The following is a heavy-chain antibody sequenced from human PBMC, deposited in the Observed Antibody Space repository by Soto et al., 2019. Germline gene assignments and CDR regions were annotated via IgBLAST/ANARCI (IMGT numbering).Heavy chain of an antibody. Sequence: SVKVSCRASGGTFSSYAIIWLGRAPGQGLVWMGGIMPIWSTANYAQKFQGRVTITADESTSTAYIKLSSLRPEDTAVYYCARDRTLGYDSSGYQYYFDYWGQGTLVTVSS. J-gene: IGHJ4*02. CDR2: IMPIWSTA. V-gene: IGHV1-69*13. CDR1: GGTFSSYA. CDR3: ARDRTLGYDSSGYQYYFDY. D-gene: IGHD3-22*01.